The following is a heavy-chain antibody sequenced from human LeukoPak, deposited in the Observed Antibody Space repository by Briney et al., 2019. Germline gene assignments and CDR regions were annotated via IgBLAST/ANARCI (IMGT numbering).Heavy chain of an antibody. Sequence: SQTLSLTCTVSGGSISSGSYYWSWIRQPAGKGLEYLGRISSTGSTNYNPSLRSRVTISADTSKNHFSLKLISVTAADTAVYYCARDQTYSGSGIYTYFDYWGQGILVTVSS. D-gene: IGHD3-10*01. V-gene: IGHV4-61*02. J-gene: IGHJ4*02. CDR3: ARDQTYSGSGIYTYFDY. CDR2: ISSTGST. CDR1: GGSISSGSYY.